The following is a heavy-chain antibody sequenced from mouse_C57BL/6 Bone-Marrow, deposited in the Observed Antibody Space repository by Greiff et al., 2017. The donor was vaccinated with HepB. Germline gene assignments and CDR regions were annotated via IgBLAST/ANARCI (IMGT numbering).Heavy chain of an antibody. V-gene: IGHV1-55*01. CDR1: GYTFTSYW. D-gene: IGHD3-1*01. CDR2: IYPGSGST. Sequence: QVQLQQPGAELVKPGASVKMSCKASGYTFTSYWITWVKKRPGQGLEWIGDIYPGSGSTNYNEKFKSKATLNVDTYSSTAYMQLSSLTSEASAVYYCARAESGGFFAYWGQGTLVTVSA. J-gene: IGHJ3*01. CDR3: ARAESGGFFAY.